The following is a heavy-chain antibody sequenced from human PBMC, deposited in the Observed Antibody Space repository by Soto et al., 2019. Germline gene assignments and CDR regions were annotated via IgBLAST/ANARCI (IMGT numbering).Heavy chain of an antibody. CDR3: ATPELGGSYVYTVAP. V-gene: IGHV4-39*01. D-gene: IGHD1-26*01. Sequence: QLPLRESGAGLVKPSETLSLPCTDSGGSITSSSYYLGWIRQPPGKGLEWIGGIYYSGSTYYNPSPKSRVTISVDTSKNPFPLKLSSGTAADPPVYYCATPELGGSYVYTVAPWGQGTLGTVSS. J-gene: IGHJ5*02. CDR2: IYYSGST. CDR1: GGSITSSSYY.